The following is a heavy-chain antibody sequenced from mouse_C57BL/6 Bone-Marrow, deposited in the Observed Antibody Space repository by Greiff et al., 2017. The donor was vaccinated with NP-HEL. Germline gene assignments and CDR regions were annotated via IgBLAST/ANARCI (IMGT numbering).Heavy chain of an antibody. Sequence: VQVVESGPGLVQPSQSLSITCTVSGFSLTSYGVHWVRQSPGKGLEWLGVIWRGGSTDYNAAFMSRLSITKDNSKSQVFFKMNSLQADDTAIYYCAKKGTGYYYAMDYWGQGTSVTVSS. CDR2: IWRGGST. D-gene: IGHD4-1*01. V-gene: IGHV2-5*01. CDR1: GFSLTSYG. J-gene: IGHJ4*01. CDR3: AKKGTGYYYAMDY.